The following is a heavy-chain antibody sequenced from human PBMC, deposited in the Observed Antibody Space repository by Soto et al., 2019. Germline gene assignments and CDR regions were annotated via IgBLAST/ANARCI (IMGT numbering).Heavy chain of an antibody. J-gene: IGHJ4*01. CDR1: GFTFRNYA. V-gene: IGHV3-64D*08. D-gene: IGHD2-15*01. CDR3: VKRNQLLRYYFEF. Sequence: GSLRLSFEASGFTFRNYAMHWVRQAPVRGLEYVSGITSDGDNTWHADSVKDRFTISRDNSDDTLYLQMSSLRVEDTAKYYCVKRNQLLRYYFEFWGPRTLVTVSS. CDR2: ITSDGDNT.